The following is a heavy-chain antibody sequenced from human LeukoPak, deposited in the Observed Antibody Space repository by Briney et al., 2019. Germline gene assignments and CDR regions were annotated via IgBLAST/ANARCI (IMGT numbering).Heavy chain of an antibody. Sequence: GGSLRLSCAASGFTFSSYAMSWVRQAPGKGLEWVSSINDSGDNTYYKDSVKGRFTISRDNSKNTLYLLLNNLRAEDTAIFYCATAYCSTTSCPTWGQGTLVTVSS. J-gene: IGHJ5*02. CDR2: INDSGDNT. D-gene: IGHD2-2*01. CDR3: ATAYCSTTSCPT. CDR1: GFTFSSYA. V-gene: IGHV3-23*01.